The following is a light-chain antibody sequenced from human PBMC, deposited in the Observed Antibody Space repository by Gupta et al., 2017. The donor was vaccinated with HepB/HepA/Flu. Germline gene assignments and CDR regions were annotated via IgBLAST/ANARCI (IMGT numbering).Light chain of an antibody. V-gene: IGKV3-20*01. J-gene: IGKJ3*01. CDR3: QQYGSSSFT. CDR2: GTS. Sequence: DTVLPQPQAPLPLPPGERAPLSCRSSQSVSSNYLAWYQQKPGQAPRLLIYGTSSRAAGIPDRFSGSGSGTDFTLTISRLEPEDFAVFYCQQYGSSSFTFGPGTKVEIK. CDR1: QSVSSNY.